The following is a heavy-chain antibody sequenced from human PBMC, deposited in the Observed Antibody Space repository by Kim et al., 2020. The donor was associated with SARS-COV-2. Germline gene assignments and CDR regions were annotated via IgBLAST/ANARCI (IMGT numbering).Heavy chain of an antibody. CDR2: IRQDGNEK. CDR1: GFAFRSFW. D-gene: IGHD6-25*01. V-gene: IGHV3-7*03. CDR3: VRGSGLRTFDL. Sequence: GGSLRLSCAASGFAFRSFWMTWVRQAPGKGLEWMANIRQDGNEKYYVDSVRGRFSIFRDNTNNSLYLQMSRLRAEDTAVYYCVRGSGLRTFDLWGQGSLVSVSS. J-gene: IGHJ4*02.